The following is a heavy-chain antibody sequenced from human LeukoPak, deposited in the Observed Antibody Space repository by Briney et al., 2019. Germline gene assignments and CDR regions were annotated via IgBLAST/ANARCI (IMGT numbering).Heavy chain of an antibody. Sequence: GGSLRLSCAASGFSFSSFAMSWVRQAPGKGLEWVSAISGSGGSTYYADSVKGRFTISRDNSKNTLYLQMNSLRAEDTAVYYCAKCPLNPYCSSTSCYCYVDYWGQGTLVTVSS. CDR1: GFSFSSFA. CDR3: AKCPLNPYCSSTSCYCYVDY. V-gene: IGHV3-23*01. D-gene: IGHD2-2*01. J-gene: IGHJ4*02. CDR2: ISGSGGST.